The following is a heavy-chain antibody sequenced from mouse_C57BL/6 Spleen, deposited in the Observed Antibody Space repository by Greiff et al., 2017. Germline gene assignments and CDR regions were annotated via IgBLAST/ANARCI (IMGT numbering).Heavy chain of an antibody. CDR2: IYPRSGNT. J-gene: IGHJ4*01. Sequence: VQLQQSGAELARPGASVKLSCKASGYTFTSYGISCVKQRTGQGLEWIGEIYPRSGNTYYNEKFKGKANLTADKSSITAYMELRSLTSEDSAVYFCARDGVVATDAMDYWGQGTAVTVSS. D-gene: IGHD1-1*01. CDR3: ARDGVVATDAMDY. V-gene: IGHV1-81*01. CDR1: GYTFTSYG.